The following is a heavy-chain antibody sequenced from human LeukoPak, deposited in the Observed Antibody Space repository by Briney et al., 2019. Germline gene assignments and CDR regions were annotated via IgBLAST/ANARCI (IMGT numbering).Heavy chain of an antibody. CDR3: ARGVAFDI. V-gene: IGHV4-59*08. CDR2: IYYSGST. CDR1: GGSISSDY. J-gene: IGHJ3*02. D-gene: IGHD3-10*01. Sequence: SETLSLTCTVSGGSISSDYWSWIRQPPGKGLEWNGYIYYSGSTNYNPSLKSRVTISVDTSKNQFSLKLSSVTAADTAVYYCARGVAFDIWGQGTMVTVSS.